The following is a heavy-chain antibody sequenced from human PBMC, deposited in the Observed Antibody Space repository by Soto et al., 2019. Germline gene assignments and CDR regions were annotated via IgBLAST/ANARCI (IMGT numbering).Heavy chain of an antibody. D-gene: IGHD6-13*01. Sequence: PSETLSLTCAVYGGSFSGYYWSWIRQPPGKGLEWIGEINHSGSTNYNPSPKSRVTISVDTSKNQFSLKLSSVTAADTAVYYCARKIAAAGTHYYYYGMDVWGQGTTVTVSS. J-gene: IGHJ6*02. CDR2: INHSGST. CDR3: ARKIAAAGTHYYYYGMDV. CDR1: GGSFSGYY. V-gene: IGHV4-34*01.